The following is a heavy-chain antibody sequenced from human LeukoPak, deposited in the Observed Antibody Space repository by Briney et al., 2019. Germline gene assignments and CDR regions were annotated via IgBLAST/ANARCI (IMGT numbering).Heavy chain of an antibody. D-gene: IGHD2-2*02. CDR2: INPNSGGT. V-gene: IGHV1-2*02. J-gene: IGHJ4*02. CDR1: GYTFTGYY. Sequence: ASVKVSCKASGYTFTGYYMHWVRQAPGQGLEWMGWINPNSGGTNYAQKFQGRVTMPRDTSISTAYMELSRLRSDDTAVYYCARVGCSSISCYTLNYWGQGTLVTVSS. CDR3: ARVGCSSISCYTLNY.